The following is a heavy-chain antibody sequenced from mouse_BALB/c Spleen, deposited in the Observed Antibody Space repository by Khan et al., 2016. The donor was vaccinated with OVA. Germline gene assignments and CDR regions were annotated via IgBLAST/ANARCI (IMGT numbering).Heavy chain of an antibody. J-gene: IGHJ4*01. V-gene: IGHV1S56*01. D-gene: IGHD2-4*01. CDR2: IYPGNVNT. CDR3: ARDDYFVGDAFDY. CDR1: GYAFTNYY. Sequence: QVQLQQSGPELVKPGASVRISCKASGYAFTNYYIHWVKQRTGQGHEWIGWIYPGNVNTKYNEKFKGKATLTADKSSSTAYMHLSSLTSEDSSVYFCARDDYFVGDAFDYWGQGTSVTVSS.